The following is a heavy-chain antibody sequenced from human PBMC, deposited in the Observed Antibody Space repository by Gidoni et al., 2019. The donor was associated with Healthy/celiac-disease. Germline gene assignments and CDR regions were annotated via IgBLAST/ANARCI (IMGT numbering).Heavy chain of an antibody. CDR2: IYYSGST. CDR1: GGSISSGGYY. CDR3: AGTFDSSGLFDY. Sequence: QVQLHESRPGLVKPSQTLSLTCTVSGGSISSGGYYWSWIRQHPGKGLEWIGYIYYSGSTYYNPSLKSRVTISVDTSKNLFSLQLSSVTAADTAVYYCAGTFDSSGLFDYWGQGTLVTVSS. D-gene: IGHD3-22*01. J-gene: IGHJ4*02. V-gene: IGHV4-31*03.